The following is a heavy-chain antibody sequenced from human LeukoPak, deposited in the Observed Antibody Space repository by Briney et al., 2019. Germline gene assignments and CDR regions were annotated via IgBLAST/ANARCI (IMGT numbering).Heavy chain of an antibody. CDR2: ISAYNGNT. CDR1: GYTFTSYG. J-gene: IGHJ4*02. CDR3: ARVVAAGQMGY. V-gene: IGHV1-18*01. D-gene: IGHD2-15*01. Sequence: GASVKISCKASGYTFTSYGISWVRQAPGQGLEWMGWISAYNGNTNYAQKLQGRVTMTTDTSTSTAYMELRSLRPDDTAVYYCARVVAAGQMGYWGQGTLVTVSS.